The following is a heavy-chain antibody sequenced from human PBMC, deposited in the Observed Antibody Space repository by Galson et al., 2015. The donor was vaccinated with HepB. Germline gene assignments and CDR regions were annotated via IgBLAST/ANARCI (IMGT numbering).Heavy chain of an antibody. CDR3: AREGSAKKLDY. D-gene: IGHD1-26*01. Sequence: LRLSYAAFGFTVSTSSMHWIRQAPGKGLEWMALISFAGDKKHYTDSVKGRFIISRDNSKNTLYLEMNSLTTDDTAVYYCAREGSAKKLDYWGQGALVSVSS. V-gene: IGHV3-30-3*01. CDR2: ISFAGDKK. CDR1: GFTVSTSS. J-gene: IGHJ4*02.